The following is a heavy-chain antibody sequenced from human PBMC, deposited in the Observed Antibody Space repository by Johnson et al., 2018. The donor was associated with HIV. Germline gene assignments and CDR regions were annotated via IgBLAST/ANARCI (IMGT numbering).Heavy chain of an antibody. J-gene: IGHJ3*02. CDR3: ASKTPVVEDAFDI. CDR1: GFTFSSYD. D-gene: IGHD2-2*01. V-gene: IGHV3-13*01. Sequence: VQLVESGGGLVQPGRSLKLSCAASGFTFSSYDMHWVRQATGKGLEWVSAIGTAGDTYYPGSVKGRLTISRDNSKNTLYLQMNSLRAEDTAVYYCASKTPVVEDAFDIWGQGTMVTVSS. CDR2: IGTAGDT.